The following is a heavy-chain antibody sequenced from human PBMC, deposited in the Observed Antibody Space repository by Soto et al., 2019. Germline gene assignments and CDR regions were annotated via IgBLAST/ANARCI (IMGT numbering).Heavy chain of an antibody. V-gene: IGHV3-53*04. CDR1: GFTVSSNY. J-gene: IGHJ4*02. CDR3: AREGGWEVLGTRFDY. D-gene: IGHD1-26*01. Sequence: EVQLVESGGGLVQPGGSLRLSCAASGFTVSSNYRSWVRQAPGKGLEWVSVIYSGGSTYYADSVKGRFTISRHNSKNTRYLQVNSLKAEATAVYYCAREGGWEVLGTRFDYWGPGTVVTVSS. CDR2: IYSGGST.